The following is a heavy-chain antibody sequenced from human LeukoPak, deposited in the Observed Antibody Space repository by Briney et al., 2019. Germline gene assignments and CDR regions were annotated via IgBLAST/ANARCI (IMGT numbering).Heavy chain of an antibody. CDR2: ISGSGGST. CDR3: AKSRYSGYLVDAFDI. Sequence: PGGSLGLSCAASGFTFSSYATSWVRQAPGKGLEWVSAISGSGGSTYYADSVKGRFTISRDNSKNTLYLQMNSLRAEDTAVYYCAKSRYSGYLVDAFDIWGQGTMVTVSS. CDR1: GFTFSSYA. D-gene: IGHD5-12*01. V-gene: IGHV3-23*01. J-gene: IGHJ3*02.